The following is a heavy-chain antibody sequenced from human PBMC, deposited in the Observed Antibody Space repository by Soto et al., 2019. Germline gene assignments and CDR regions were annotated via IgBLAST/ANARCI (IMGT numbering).Heavy chain of an antibody. J-gene: IGHJ6*02. Sequence: GGSLRLSCAASGFTFNSYAMSWVRQAPGKGLEWVSAISGSGGSTYYADSVKGRFTISRDNSKNTLYLQMNSLRAEDTAVYYCAKDALRYYYYGMDVWGQGTTVTVSS. CDR2: ISGSGGST. V-gene: IGHV3-23*01. CDR3: AKDALRYYYYGMDV. CDR1: GFTFNSYA.